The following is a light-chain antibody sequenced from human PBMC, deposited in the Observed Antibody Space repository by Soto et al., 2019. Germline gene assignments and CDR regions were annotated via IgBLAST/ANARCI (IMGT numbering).Light chain of an antibody. CDR3: AAWDDRLNGYV. J-gene: IGLJ1*01. CDR2: EVT. CDR1: SSDVGGYDY. V-gene: IGLV2-8*01. Sequence: QSVLTQPPSASGSPGQSVTISCTGTSSDVGGYDYVSWYQQRPGKAPKLLIHEVTKRPSGVPDRFSGSKSGTSASLAIRGLQFEDEADYYCAAWDDRLNGYVFGTGTKVTVL.